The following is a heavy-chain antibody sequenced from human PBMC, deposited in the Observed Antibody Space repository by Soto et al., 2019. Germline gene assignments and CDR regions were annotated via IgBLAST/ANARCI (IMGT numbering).Heavy chain of an antibody. CDR3: ARGGPDNQYYYGSGSFDY. V-gene: IGHV1-46*01. CDR1: GHTFTSYY. D-gene: IGHD3-10*01. Sequence: ASVKVSWKASGHTFTSYYMHWVRQAPGQGLEWMGIINPSGGSTGYAQKFQGRVTMTRDTSTSTVYMELSSLRSEDTAVYYCARGGPDNQYYYGSGSFDYWGQGTLVTVSS. J-gene: IGHJ4*02. CDR2: INPSGGST.